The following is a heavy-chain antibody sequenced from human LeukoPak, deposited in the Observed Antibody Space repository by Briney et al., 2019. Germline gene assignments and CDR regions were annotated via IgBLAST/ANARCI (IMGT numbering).Heavy chain of an antibody. CDR2: IHPTGST. D-gene: IGHD3-3*01. CDR3: ARGAWRGKSFDY. CDR1: GGSISNNNW. Sequence: PSGTLSLTCAVSGGSISNNNWWTWIRQPPGKGLEWIGEIHPTGSTNYNPSLKSRVTISVDTSKKQFSLKLSSVTAADTAVYYCARGAWRGKSFDYWGQGTLVTVSS. J-gene: IGHJ4*02. V-gene: IGHV4-4*02.